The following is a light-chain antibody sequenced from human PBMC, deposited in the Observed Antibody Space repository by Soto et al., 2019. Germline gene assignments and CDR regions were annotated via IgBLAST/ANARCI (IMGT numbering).Light chain of an antibody. CDR1: QSVSTRY. Sequence: ESMLTQSPGTLSLSPGERATLSCRASQSVSTRYLAWYQQKPGQAHRLLIYGASIRATGIPDRFSGSGSGTDFTLTISRLEPEDFVVYYCHQFGSSPPAFTFCQGTKLEI. CDR3: HQFGSSPPAFT. J-gene: IGKJ2*01. V-gene: IGKV3-20*01. CDR2: GAS.